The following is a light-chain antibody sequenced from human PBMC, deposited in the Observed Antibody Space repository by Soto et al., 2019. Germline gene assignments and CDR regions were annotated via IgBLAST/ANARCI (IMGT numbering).Light chain of an antibody. J-gene: IGKJ4*01. V-gene: IGKV1-27*01. Sequence: DIQMTQSPSSLSAYIGDRVNITCRASQDIRKYLAWYQHKPGKGPRLLISAASTLQSGVPSRFSGSGSGTDYTLSISSLQSEDVVDYYCQRYNGSPLTFGGGTKLEI. CDR2: AAS. CDR1: QDIRKY. CDR3: QRYNGSPLT.